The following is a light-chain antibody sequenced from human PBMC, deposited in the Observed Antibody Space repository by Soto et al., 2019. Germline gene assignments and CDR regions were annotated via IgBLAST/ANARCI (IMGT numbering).Light chain of an antibody. CDR1: QSISNW. J-gene: IGKJ1*01. CDR3: QQYNSFSPT. V-gene: IGKV1-5*03. CDR2: KAS. Sequence: DIQMTQSPSTLSAAVGDRVTITCRASQSISNWLAWYQQKPGKAPKLLIYKASSLENGVSSRFSGSGSGTDFTLTISSLQPDDFGTYYCQQYNSFSPTFGQGTKVEIK.